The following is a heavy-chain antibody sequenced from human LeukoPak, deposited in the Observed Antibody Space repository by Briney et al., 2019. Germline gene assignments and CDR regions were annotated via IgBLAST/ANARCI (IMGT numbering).Heavy chain of an antibody. CDR1: GGTFSSYA. CDR2: IIPIFGTA. J-gene: IGHJ5*02. V-gene: IGHV1-69*13. Sequence: GASMKVSCKASGGTFSSYAISWVRQAPGQGLEWMGGIIPIFGTANYAQKFQGRVTITADESTSTAYMELSSLRSEDTAVYYCARADYYGSGRPYNWFDPWGQGTLVTVSS. D-gene: IGHD3-10*01. CDR3: ARADYYGSGRPYNWFDP.